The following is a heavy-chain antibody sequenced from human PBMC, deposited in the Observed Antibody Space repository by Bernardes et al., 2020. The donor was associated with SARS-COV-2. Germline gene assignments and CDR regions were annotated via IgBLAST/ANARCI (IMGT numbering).Heavy chain of an antibody. Sequence: SETLSLTCAVYGGSLSGFSWNWIRQAPGKGPEWIGEVDHAGTTNYNPSLKSRATLSADTSKNQFSLRLKSVTAADTAVYYCARISGFCRGTTCYRKAAWYFDLWGRGTLVIVSS. CDR3: ARISGFCRGTTCYRKAAWYFDL. V-gene: IGHV4-34*01. CDR2: VDHAGTT. CDR1: GGSLSGFS. J-gene: IGHJ2*01. D-gene: IGHD2-2*01.